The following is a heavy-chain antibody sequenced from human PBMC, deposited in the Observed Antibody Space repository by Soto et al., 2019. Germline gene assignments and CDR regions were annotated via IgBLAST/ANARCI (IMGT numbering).Heavy chain of an antibody. J-gene: IGHJ6*03. CDR2: INPDNGDT. Sequence: QVQLVQSGAEVKKPGASLKVSCKASGYTFSNFGVSWVRQAPGQGLEWIGWINPDNGDTNYGQKFQESATMTSDTFTNTAYTEVTCLRSVDTSVNYCARVGRLSAYRDYYMDVWGEGSRGFVSS. CDR3: ARVGRLSAYRDYYMDV. V-gene: IGHV1-18*01. D-gene: IGHD5-12*01. CDR1: GYTFSNFG.